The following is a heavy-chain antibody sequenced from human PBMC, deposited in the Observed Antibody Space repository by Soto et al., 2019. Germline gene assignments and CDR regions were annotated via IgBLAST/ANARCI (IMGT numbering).Heavy chain of an antibody. D-gene: IGHD5-18*01. CDR3: VSDRGYGHASAPYS. J-gene: IGHJ4*02. V-gene: IGHV3-30*03. CDR2: ISYDGGLQ. CDR1: GFTFTSYG. Sequence: QAHLVESGGGVVQPGRSLRLSCAASGFTFTSYGMHWVRQAPGTRLEWVAVISYDGGLQHYADSVKGRFTISRDNSKNMVFLKRNSLRAEDTAVYYCVSDRGYGHASAPYSWGQGTLVSVSS.